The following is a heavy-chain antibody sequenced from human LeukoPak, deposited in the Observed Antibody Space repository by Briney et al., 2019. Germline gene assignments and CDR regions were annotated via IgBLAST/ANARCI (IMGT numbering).Heavy chain of an antibody. V-gene: IGHV4-59*01. CDR2: IYYSGST. J-gene: IGHJ4*02. CDR1: GGSISSYY. Sequence: PSETLVLTCNVSGGSISSYYWSWIRQPPGKGLEWIGYIYYSGSTNYNPSLKSRVTISVDTSKNQFSLKLSSVTAADTAVYYCARADSSGWYPHYWGQGTLVTVSS. D-gene: IGHD6-19*01. CDR3: ARADSSGWYPHY.